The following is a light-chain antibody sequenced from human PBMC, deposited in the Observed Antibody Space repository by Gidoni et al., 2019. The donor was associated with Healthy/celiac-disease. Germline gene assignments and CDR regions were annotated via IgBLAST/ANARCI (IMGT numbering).Light chain of an antibody. CDR1: QSISSY. V-gene: IGKV1-39*01. CDR2: AAS. J-gene: IGKJ2*01. Sequence: DIQMTQSPSSLSAYVGDRVTITCRESQSISSYLNWYQQKPGKDPKLLIYAASSLQSGVPSRFSGSGSGTDFTLTISSLQPEDFATYYCQQSYSTRYTFGQGTKLEIK. CDR3: QQSYSTRYT.